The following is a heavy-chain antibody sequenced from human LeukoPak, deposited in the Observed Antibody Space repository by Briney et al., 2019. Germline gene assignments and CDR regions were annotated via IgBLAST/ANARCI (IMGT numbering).Heavy chain of an antibody. Sequence: PGGSLRLSCAASGFTFSLYAMHWVRQAPGKGLEWVALIWYDGIKKYYADSVEGRFTISRDNSKNTLYLQMNSLRADDTAVYYCARDIGRGYSYGRFDYWGQGTLVTVSS. CDR2: IWYDGIKK. V-gene: IGHV3-33*01. CDR1: GFTFSLYA. J-gene: IGHJ4*02. D-gene: IGHD5-12*01. CDR3: ARDIGRGYSYGRFDY.